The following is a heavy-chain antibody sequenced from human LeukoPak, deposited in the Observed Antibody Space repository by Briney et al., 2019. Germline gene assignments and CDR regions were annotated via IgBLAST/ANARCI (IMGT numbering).Heavy chain of an antibody. Sequence: GGSLRLSCAASGFTFSSYAMSWVRQAPGKGREWVSAISGSGGSTFYADSVKGRFTISGDNSKNTLYLQMNSLRAEDTAVYYCARETVTTFDYWGQGTLVTVSS. CDR2: ISGSGGST. V-gene: IGHV3-23*01. D-gene: IGHD4-17*01. CDR3: ARETVTTFDY. J-gene: IGHJ4*02. CDR1: GFTFSSYA.